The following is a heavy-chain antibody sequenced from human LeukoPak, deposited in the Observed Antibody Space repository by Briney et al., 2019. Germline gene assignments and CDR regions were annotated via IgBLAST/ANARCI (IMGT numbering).Heavy chain of an antibody. CDR1: GLIFSTYW. J-gene: IGHJ6*02. CDR3: ARGHKGLEF. V-gene: IGHV3-7*03. CDR2: ITRDGNEK. Sequence: GGSLRLSCEVSGLIFSTYWMTWVRQAPGKGLEWVATITRDGNEKYYVDSAKGRFTISRDNAKDSLCLQMNSLRAEDTAVYYCARGHKGLEFWGRGTMVTVFS.